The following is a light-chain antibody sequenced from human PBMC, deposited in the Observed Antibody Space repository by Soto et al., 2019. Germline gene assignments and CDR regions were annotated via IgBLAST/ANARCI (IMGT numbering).Light chain of an antibody. J-gene: IGKJ1*01. CDR1: QSISSY. CDR3: QQSYSTPRT. V-gene: IGKV1-39*01. CDR2: AAS. Sequence: IQITQSPSSLSASVGDRVTITCRASQSISSYLNWYQQKPGKAPKLLIYAASSLQSGVPSRFSGSVSGTDFTLTISSLQPEDFATYYCQQSYSTPRTFGQGTNVDIK.